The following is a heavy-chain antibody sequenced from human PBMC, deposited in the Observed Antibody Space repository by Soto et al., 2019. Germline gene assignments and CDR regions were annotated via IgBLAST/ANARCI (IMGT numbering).Heavy chain of an antibody. CDR3: ARGLYYYDSSGYHSTEGAH. V-gene: IGHV3-48*03. D-gene: IGHD3-22*01. CDR2: ISSSGSTI. Sequence: GGSLRLSCAASGFTFSSYEMNWVRQAPGKGLEWVSYISSSGSTIYYADSVKGRFTISRDNAKNSLYLQMNSLRAEDTAVYYCARGLYYYDSSGYHSTEGAHWGQGTLVTVSS. J-gene: IGHJ4*02. CDR1: GFTFSSYE.